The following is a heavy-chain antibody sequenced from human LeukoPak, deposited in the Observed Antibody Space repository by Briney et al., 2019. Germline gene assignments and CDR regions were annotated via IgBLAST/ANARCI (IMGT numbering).Heavy chain of an antibody. D-gene: IGHD2-2*01. CDR2: IYTSGST. CDR1: GGSISSYY. CDR3: ARDNGGRPYANIVVVPAATGYNWFDP. J-gene: IGHJ5*02. Sequence: PSETLSLTCTVSGGSISSYYWSWIRQPAGKGLEWIGRIYTSGSTNYNPSLKSRVTMSVDTSKNQFSLKLSSVTAADTAVYYCARDNGGRPYANIVVVPAATGYNWFDPWGQGTLVTVSS. V-gene: IGHV4-4*07.